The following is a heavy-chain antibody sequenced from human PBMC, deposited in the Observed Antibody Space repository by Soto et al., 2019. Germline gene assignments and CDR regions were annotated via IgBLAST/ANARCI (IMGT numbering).Heavy chain of an antibody. D-gene: IGHD3-16*02. CDR1: GGSISSSNW. J-gene: IGHJ4*02. CDR2: IYHSGST. V-gene: IGHV4-4*02. Sequence: QVQLQESGPGLVKPSGTLSLTCAVSGGSISSSNWWSWVRQPPGKGLEWIGEIYHSGSTNYNPSLKRRVTISVDKSKNQFSLKLSSVTAADTAVYYCARLRLGELSRTYYFDYWGQGTLVTVSS. CDR3: ARLRLGELSRTYYFDY.